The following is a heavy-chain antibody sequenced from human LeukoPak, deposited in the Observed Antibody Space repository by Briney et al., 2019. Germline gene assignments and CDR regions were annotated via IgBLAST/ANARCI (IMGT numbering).Heavy chain of an antibody. J-gene: IGHJ4*02. Sequence: GGPLRLSCAASGFTFSSYALHWVRQAPGKGLEWVAVILYGGSNEYYADSVKGRFTISRDNSKNTLYLQMNSLRDEDTAVYYCARAQENILTGYYASDYWGQGTLVTVSS. CDR2: ILYGGSNE. D-gene: IGHD3-9*01. V-gene: IGHV3-30-3*01. CDR1: GFTFSSYA. CDR3: ARAQENILTGYYASDY.